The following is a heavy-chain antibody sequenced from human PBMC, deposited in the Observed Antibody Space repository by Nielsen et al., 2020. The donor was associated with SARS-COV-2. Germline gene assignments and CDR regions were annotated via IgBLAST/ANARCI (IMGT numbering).Heavy chain of an antibody. V-gene: IGHV4-31*03. J-gene: IGHJ6*02. Sequence: SETLSLTCTVSGASISSGGYFWSWIRQHPGKGLEWIGYIYFTGRTSYNPSLKSRVAMSVDTSKNQFSLDLKSVTAADTAVYYCAREASRYDHYKYGMDVWGLGATVTVSS. CDR1: GASISSGGYF. CDR2: IYFTGRT. D-gene: IGHD5-12*01. CDR3: AREASRYDHYKYGMDV.